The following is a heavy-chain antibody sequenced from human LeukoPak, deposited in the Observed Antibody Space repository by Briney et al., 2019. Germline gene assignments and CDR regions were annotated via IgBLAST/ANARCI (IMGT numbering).Heavy chain of an antibody. CDR2: IYHSGST. J-gene: IGHJ6*03. CDR3: ARGRGSSSKPRTGYYYYYMDV. CDR1: GYSISSGYY. Sequence: PSETLSPTCTVSGYSISSGYYWGWIRQPPGKGLEWIGSIYHSGSTYYNPSLKSRVTISVDTSKNQFSLKLSSVTAADTAVYYCARGRGSSSKPRTGYYYYYMDVWGKGTTVTISS. V-gene: IGHV4-38-2*02. D-gene: IGHD6-6*01.